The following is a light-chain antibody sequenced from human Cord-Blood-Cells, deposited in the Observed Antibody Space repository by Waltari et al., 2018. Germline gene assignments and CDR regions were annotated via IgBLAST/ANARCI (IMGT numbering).Light chain of an antibody. CDR2: DVR. CDR1: SSDVGGYNY. Sequence: QSALTQPASVSGSPGQSITISFTGTSSDVGGYNYVSWYQQHPGKAPKRMIYDVRKRPSGVSHRVPGSKCGNTASLTISALQAEDEADYYCRSYTGSSTWVFGGGTKLTVL. V-gene: IGLV2-14*01. CDR3: RSYTGSSTWV. J-gene: IGLJ3*02.